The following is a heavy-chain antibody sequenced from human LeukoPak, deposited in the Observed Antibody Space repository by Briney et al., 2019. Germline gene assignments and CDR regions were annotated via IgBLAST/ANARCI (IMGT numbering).Heavy chain of an antibody. Sequence: SETLSLTCAVSGASISGSGYYLGWIRQPPGKGLEWIGNIYYTGNTYYNASLQSRVTISIDMSKNQFSLRLSSVTAADTAMYYCVKSGGYGLIDYWGLGTLVTVSS. CDR1: GASISGSGYY. D-gene: IGHD6-19*01. CDR3: VKSGGYGLIDY. CDR2: IYYTGNT. J-gene: IGHJ4*02. V-gene: IGHV4-39*01.